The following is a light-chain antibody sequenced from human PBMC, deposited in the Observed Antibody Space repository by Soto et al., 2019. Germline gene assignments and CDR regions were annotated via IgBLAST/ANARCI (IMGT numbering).Light chain of an antibody. Sequence: EIVLTQSPATLSLSPGERATLSCRASQSVSSYLAWYQQKPGQAPRLLIYDASNRATGIPARFSGSGSGTDFSLTISRLEHEDFAVYYCQQYRSSPITFGQGTRLEIK. J-gene: IGKJ5*01. CDR2: DAS. CDR3: QQYRSSPIT. CDR1: QSVSSY. V-gene: IGKV3-11*01.